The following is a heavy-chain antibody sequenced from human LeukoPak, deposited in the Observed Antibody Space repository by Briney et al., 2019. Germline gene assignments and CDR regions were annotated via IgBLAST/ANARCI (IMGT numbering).Heavy chain of an antibody. CDR3: AKGSSSWYSWGVIFDY. D-gene: IGHD6-13*01. Sequence: GGSLRLSCAASGFTFTSYWMSWVRQAPGKGLEWVANINQDGSEKYYVDSVKGRFTISRDNSKNTLYLQMNSLRAEDTAVYYCAKGSSSWYSWGVIFDYWGQGTLVTVSS. CDR1: GFTFTSYW. CDR2: INQDGSEK. V-gene: IGHV3-7*03. J-gene: IGHJ4*02.